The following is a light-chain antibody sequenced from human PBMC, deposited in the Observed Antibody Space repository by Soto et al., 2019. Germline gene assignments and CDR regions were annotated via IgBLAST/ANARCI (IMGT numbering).Light chain of an antibody. J-gene: IGKJ1*01. V-gene: IGKV3-20*01. CDR1: QSVSSTY. CDR3: QQYDGSPRT. Sequence: EIVLTQSPGTLSLSPGERATLSCRASQSVSSTYLIWYQQKPGQAPRLLIYGASSRATGIPDRFTGSGSGTDFTLTISRLEPEDFAVYYCQQYDGSPRTFGQGTKVDIK. CDR2: GAS.